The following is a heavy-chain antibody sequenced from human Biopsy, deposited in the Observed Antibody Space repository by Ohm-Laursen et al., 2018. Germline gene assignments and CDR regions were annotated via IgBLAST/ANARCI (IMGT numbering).Heavy chain of an antibody. V-gene: IGHV4-59*11. CDR2: ISYTGYT. Sequence: SETLSLTWTVSGGSFTGHYWSWIRQPPGKGLEWIGHISYTGYTSYNASLKSLVTISVDTSRYHFSLRLSSLTAADTAVYYCARGSNDFGGLYFPRWGQGTLLTVSS. J-gene: IGHJ4*02. CDR1: GGSFTGHY. D-gene: IGHD4-23*01. CDR3: ARGSNDFGGLYFPR.